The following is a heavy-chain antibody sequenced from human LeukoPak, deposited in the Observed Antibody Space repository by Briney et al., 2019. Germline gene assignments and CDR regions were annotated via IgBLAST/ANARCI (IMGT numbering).Heavy chain of an antibody. D-gene: IGHD3-10*01. V-gene: IGHV1-18*01. CDR1: GYTFTSYG. J-gene: IGHJ4*02. CDR2: ISAYNGNT. Sequence: ASVKVSCKASGYTFTSYGISWVRQAPGQGLERMGWISAYNGNTNYAQKLQGRVTMTTDTSTSTAYMELRNLRSDDTAVYYCARTTYYYGSGSYPADYWGQGTLVTVSS. CDR3: ARTTYYYGSGSYPADY.